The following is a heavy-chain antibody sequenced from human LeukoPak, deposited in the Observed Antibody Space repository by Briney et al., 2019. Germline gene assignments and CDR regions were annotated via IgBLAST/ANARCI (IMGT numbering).Heavy chain of an antibody. CDR1: GFTFSSYG. CDR2: IRYDGSNK. V-gene: IGHV3-33*01. CDR3: ARPRAAASDAFDI. Sequence: GGSLRLSCAASGFTFSSYGMHWVRQAPGKGLEWVAVIRYDGSNKYYADSVKGRFTISRDNSKNTLYLQMNSLRAEDTAVYYCARPRAAASDAFDIWGQGTMVTVSS. J-gene: IGHJ3*02. D-gene: IGHD6-25*01.